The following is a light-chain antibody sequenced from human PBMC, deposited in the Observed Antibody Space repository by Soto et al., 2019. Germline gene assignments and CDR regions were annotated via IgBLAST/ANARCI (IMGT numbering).Light chain of an antibody. V-gene: IGKV1-39*01. CDR1: QSITSY. CDR2: AAS. Sequence: DIQMTQSPSSLSASVGDRVTITCRASQSITSYLNWYQQKPGKAPELLIYAASTLQSGVPSRFSGSGSGTDFTLTISSLQPEDFATYYCQQSHSTPITFGPGTKVDIK. J-gene: IGKJ3*01. CDR3: QQSHSTPIT.